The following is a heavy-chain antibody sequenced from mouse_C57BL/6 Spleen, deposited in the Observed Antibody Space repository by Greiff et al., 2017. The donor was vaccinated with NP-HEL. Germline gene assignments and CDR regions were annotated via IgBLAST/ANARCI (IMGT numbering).Heavy chain of an antibody. V-gene: IGHV1-82*01. CDR2: IYPGDGDT. J-gene: IGHJ2*01. CDR3: ARPYYYGSNYFDY. Sequence: VKLQQSGPELVKPGASVKISCKASGYAFSSSWMNWVKQRPGKGLEWIGRIYPGDGDTNYNGKFNGKATLTADKSSSTAYMQLSSLTSEDSAVYFCARPYYYGSNYFDYWGQGTTLTVSS. D-gene: IGHD1-1*01. CDR1: GYAFSSSW.